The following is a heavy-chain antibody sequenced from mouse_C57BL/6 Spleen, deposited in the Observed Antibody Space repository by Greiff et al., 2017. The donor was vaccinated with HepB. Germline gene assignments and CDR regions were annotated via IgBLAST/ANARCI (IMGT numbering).Heavy chain of an antibody. V-gene: IGHV1-61*01. CDR2: IYPSDSET. CDR1: GYTFTSYW. J-gene: IGHJ2*01. Sequence: VQLQQPGAELVRPGSSVKLSCKASGYTFTSYWMDWVKQRPGQGLEWIGNIYPSDSETHYNQKFKDKATLTVDKSSSTAYMQLSSLTSEDSAVYYCARVGRYYFDYWGQGTTLTVSS. CDR3: ARVGRYYFDY.